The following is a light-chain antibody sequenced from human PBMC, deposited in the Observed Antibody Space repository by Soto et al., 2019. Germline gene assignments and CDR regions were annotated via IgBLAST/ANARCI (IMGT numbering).Light chain of an antibody. CDR2: SNN. CDR3: AAWDASLYGPV. Sequence: QSVLTQPPSASGTPGQRVAISCSGSSSNIGSNPVNWYQQLPGAAPKLLIHSNNQRPSGVPDRFSGSKSGTSASLAISGLQSEDEADFYCAAWDASLYGPVFGGGTKLTV. V-gene: IGLV1-44*01. J-gene: IGLJ2*01. CDR1: SSNIGSNP.